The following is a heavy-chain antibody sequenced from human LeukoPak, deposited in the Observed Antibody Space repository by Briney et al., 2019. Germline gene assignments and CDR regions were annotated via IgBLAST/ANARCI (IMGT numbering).Heavy chain of an antibody. V-gene: IGHV3-33*01. CDR1: GFTFSSYG. CDR3: ARDRSYDFWSGYYTGMGVSYYYGMGV. J-gene: IGHJ6*02. CDR2: IWYDGSNK. D-gene: IGHD3-3*01. Sequence: GGSLRLSCAASGFTFSSYGMHWVRQAPGRGLEWVAVIWYDGSNKYYADSVKGRFTISRDNSKNTLYLQMNSLRAEDTAVYYCARDRSYDFWSGYYTGMGVSYYYGMGVWGQGTTVTVSS.